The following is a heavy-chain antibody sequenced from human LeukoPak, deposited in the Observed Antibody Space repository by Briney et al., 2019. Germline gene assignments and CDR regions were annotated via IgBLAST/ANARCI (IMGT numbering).Heavy chain of an antibody. CDR3: AKVGTGDLFRALDY. V-gene: IGHV3-23*01. Sequence: GGSLRLSCAASGFTFSSYAMSWVRQAPGKGLEWVSAISDGGGTTYYVDSVQGRFTISRDYSKNTLFLQMNSLRADDTAVYYCAKVGTGDLFRALDYWGQGTLVTVSS. J-gene: IGHJ4*02. D-gene: IGHD7-27*01. CDR1: GFTFSSYA. CDR2: ISDGGGTT.